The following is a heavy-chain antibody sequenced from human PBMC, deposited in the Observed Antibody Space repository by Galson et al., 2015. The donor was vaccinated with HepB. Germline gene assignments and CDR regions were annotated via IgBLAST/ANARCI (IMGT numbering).Heavy chain of an antibody. CDR3: ARGRDQGYYGSGSYSLN. CDR2: ISSSSSYI. D-gene: IGHD3-10*01. V-gene: IGHV3-21*01. Sequence: SLRLSCAASGFTFSSYSMNWVRQAPGKGLEWVSSISSSSSYIYYADSVKGRFTISRDNAKNSLYLQMNSLRAEDTAVYYCARGRDQGYYGSGSYSLNWGQGTLVTVSS. CDR1: GFTFSSYS. J-gene: IGHJ4*02.